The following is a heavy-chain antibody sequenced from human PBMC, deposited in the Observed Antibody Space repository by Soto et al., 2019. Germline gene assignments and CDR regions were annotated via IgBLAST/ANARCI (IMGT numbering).Heavy chain of an antibody. D-gene: IGHD4-17*01. V-gene: IGHV4-34*01. Sequence: QVQLQQWGAGLLKPSETLSLTCAVYGGSFSGYYWSWIRQPPGKGLEWIGEINHSGSTNYNPSLKSRVTMSVDTSKNQFSLKLSSVTAADTAVYYCARAYDYGDHITWGQGTLVTVSS. CDR2: INHSGST. CDR3: ARAYDYGDHIT. J-gene: IGHJ5*02. CDR1: GGSFSGYY.